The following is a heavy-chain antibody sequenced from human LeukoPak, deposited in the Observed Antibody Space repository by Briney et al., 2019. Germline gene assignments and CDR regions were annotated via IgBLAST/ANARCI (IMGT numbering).Heavy chain of an antibody. CDR2: ISGSGGST. CDR3: ARDAGNSGYGCDL. Sequence: PGGSLRLSCAASGFTFSSYAMSWVRQAPGKGLEWVSAISGSGGSTYYADSVKGRFTISRDNARTSLYLQMNSLRAEDTPMYYCARDAGNSGYGCDLWGQGTLVTVSS. D-gene: IGHD5-12*01. V-gene: IGHV3-23*01. CDR1: GFTFSSYA. J-gene: IGHJ5*02.